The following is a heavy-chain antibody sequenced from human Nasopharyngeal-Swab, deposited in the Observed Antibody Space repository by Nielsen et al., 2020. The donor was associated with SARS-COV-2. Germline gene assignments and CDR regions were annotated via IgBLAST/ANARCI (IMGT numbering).Heavy chain of an antibody. D-gene: IGHD3-10*01. V-gene: IGHV3-21*01. CDR1: GFTVSSNY. Sequence: GESLKISCAASGFTVSSNYMSWVRQAPGKGLEWVSSISTRSSYIYYADSVKGRFTISRDNAKNSLYLQMNSLRAEDTAVYYCARENNYGSPAAFDIWGQGTMVTVSS. CDR3: ARENNYGSPAAFDI. CDR2: ISTRSSYI. J-gene: IGHJ3*02.